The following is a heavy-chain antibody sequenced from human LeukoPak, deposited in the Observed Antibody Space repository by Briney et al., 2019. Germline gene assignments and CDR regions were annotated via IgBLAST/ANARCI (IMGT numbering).Heavy chain of an antibody. D-gene: IGHD5-18*01. V-gene: IGHV3-74*01. J-gene: IGHJ4*02. Sequence: PGGSLRLSCEASGFTFTTYSMTWVRQAPGKGLVWVSRINSDGSSTSYADSVKGRFTISRDNAKNTLYLQMNSLRAEDTAVYYCARSPSSYAYGWGQGTLVTVST. CDR2: INSDGSST. CDR3: ARSPSSYAYG. CDR1: GFTFTTYS.